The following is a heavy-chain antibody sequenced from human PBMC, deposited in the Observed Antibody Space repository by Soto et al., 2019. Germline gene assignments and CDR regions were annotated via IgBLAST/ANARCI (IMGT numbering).Heavy chain of an antibody. Sequence: EVQLVESGGGLVKPGGSLRLSCAASGFTFSNAWMNWVRQAPGKGLEWVGRIKSKTDGGTTDYAAPVKGRFTISRDDSKNTLYLQMNSLKTEDTAVYYCTTDGDRSSRYIRYYYGMDVWGQGTTVTVSS. D-gene: IGHD6-13*01. CDR3: TTDGDRSSRYIRYYYGMDV. V-gene: IGHV3-15*07. CDR2: IKSKTDGGTT. CDR1: GFTFSNAW. J-gene: IGHJ6*02.